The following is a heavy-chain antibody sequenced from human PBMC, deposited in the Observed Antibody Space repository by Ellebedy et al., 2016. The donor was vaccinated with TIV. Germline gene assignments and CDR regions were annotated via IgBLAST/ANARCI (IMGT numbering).Heavy chain of an antibody. Sequence: ASVKVSXXASGYTFTSYYMHWVRQAPGQGLEWMGMTNPSGGTTSAQKFQGRVTMTTDTSTSTAYMELRSLRSDDTAVYYCARVFVVSGGSYQSAAFDIWGQGTMVTVSS. CDR3: ARVFVVSGGSYQSAAFDI. J-gene: IGHJ3*02. D-gene: IGHD2-15*01. CDR1: GYTFTSYY. V-gene: IGHV1-46*01. CDR2: TNPSGGT.